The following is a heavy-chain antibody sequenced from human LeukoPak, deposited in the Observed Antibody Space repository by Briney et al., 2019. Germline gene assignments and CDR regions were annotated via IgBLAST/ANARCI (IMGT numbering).Heavy chain of an antibody. CDR2: ICYSGST. CDR3: AGGGSIAAMWD. V-gene: IGHV4-39*07. CDR1: GGSISSSSYY. J-gene: IGHJ4*02. D-gene: IGHD6-6*01. Sequence: SETLSLTCAVSGGSISSSSYYWGWIRQPPGKGLEWIGSICYSGSTYYYPSLKSRVTISVDTSKNQVSLKLSSVTAADTAVYYGAGGGSIAAMWDWGEGSLGTVSS.